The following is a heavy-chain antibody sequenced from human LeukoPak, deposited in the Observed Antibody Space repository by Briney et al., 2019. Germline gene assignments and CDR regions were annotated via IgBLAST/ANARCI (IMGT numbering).Heavy chain of an antibody. CDR3: AKETGTTKGHAFDI. Sequence: GGSLRLSCAASGFTFSSYWMSWVRQAPGKGLEWVANIKQDGSEKYYVDSVKGRFTISRDNAKNSLYLQMNSLRAEDTAVYYCAKETGTTKGHAFDIWGQGTMVTVSS. CDR2: IKQDGSEK. J-gene: IGHJ3*02. D-gene: IGHD1-7*01. CDR1: GFTFSSYW. V-gene: IGHV3-7*01.